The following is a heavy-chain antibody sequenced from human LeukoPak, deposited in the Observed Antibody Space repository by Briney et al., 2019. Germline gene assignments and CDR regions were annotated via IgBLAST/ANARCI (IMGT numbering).Heavy chain of an antibody. CDR3: VRGRSGFYFDY. J-gene: IGHJ4*02. D-gene: IGHD3-22*01. CDR1: GFTFSSYW. CDR2: INTDGSST. Sequence: GGSLRLSCAASGFTFSSYWMHWVRQAPGEGLVWVSRINTDGSSTIHADSVKGRFTISRGNAKNTLYVQMNSLRDEDTAVYYCVRGRSGFYFDYWGQGTLVTVSS. V-gene: IGHV3-74*01.